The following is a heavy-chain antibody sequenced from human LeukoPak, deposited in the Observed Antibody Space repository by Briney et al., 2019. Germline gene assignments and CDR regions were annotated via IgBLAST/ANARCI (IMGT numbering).Heavy chain of an antibody. V-gene: IGHV4-4*07. Sequence: PSETLSLTCTVSGGSISSYYWSWIRQPAGKGLEWIGRIYTSGSTNYNPSLKSRVTMSVDTSKNQFSLKLSSVTAADTAVYYCARWACSSTSCYEDHAFDIWGQGTMVTVSS. J-gene: IGHJ3*02. CDR2: IYTSGST. CDR1: GGSISSYY. CDR3: ARWACSSTSCYEDHAFDI. D-gene: IGHD2-2*01.